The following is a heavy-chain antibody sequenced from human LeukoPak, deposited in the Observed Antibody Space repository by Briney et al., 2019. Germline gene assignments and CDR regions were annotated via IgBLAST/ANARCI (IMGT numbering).Heavy chain of an antibody. J-gene: IGHJ4*02. Sequence: PGGSLRLSCAASGFTFSSYAMHWVRQAPGKGLEWVALISFDGSDKYYADSVKGRCTISRDNSKNTLYLQMNSLIAEDTAVYYCAKSGYNRFDYWGQGTRVTVSS. CDR3: AKSGYNRFDY. V-gene: IGHV3-30*04. D-gene: IGHD5-24*01. CDR2: ISFDGSDK. CDR1: GFTFSSYA.